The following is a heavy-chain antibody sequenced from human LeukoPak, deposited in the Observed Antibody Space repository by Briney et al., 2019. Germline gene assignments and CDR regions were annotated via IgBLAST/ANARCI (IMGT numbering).Heavy chain of an antibody. Sequence: GGSLRLSCAASGFTFGNHYMDWVRQAPGKGLEWVSYISSTGTTKYYADSVKGRFTIFRDNAKNSLYLQMNNLRVEDTGVYYCARVRGHKPNYFDPWGQGTLVTVSP. CDR1: GFTFGNHY. CDR3: ARVRGHKPNYFDP. V-gene: IGHV3-48*03. CDR2: ISSTGTTK. J-gene: IGHJ5*02. D-gene: IGHD3-10*01.